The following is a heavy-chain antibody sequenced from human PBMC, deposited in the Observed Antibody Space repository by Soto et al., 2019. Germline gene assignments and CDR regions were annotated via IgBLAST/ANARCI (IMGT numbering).Heavy chain of an antibody. CDR1: GGSISSGGYS. CDR3: ARGWSYYYEAGGHSGARDV. D-gene: IGHD3-22*01. Sequence: QLQLQESGSRLVKPSQTLSLTCSVSGGSISSGGYSWSWVRQTPGQGLDWIGYIDHSGSTTYNPYLRSPVTISVARSNNQVSLNLTSVTAAHTAVYYCARGWSYYYEAGGHSGARDVWGQGTTVTVSS. CDR2: IDHSGST. V-gene: IGHV4-30-2*01. J-gene: IGHJ6*02.